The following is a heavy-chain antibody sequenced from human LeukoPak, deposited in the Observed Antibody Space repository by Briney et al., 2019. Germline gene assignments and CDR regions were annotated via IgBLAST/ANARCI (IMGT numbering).Heavy chain of an antibody. CDR1: GFTFSDYY. Sequence: PGGSLRLACAASGFTFSDYYMSWIRQAPGKERAWGSYISSSSSYTNYAASVKGRFTISRDNAKNSLYLQMSILRAEDTAVYYCARGADYDYVWGSYRPLDYWGQGTLVTVSS. D-gene: IGHD3-16*02. J-gene: IGHJ4*02. CDR3: ARGADYDYVWGSYRPLDY. CDR2: ISSSSSYT. V-gene: IGHV3-11*06.